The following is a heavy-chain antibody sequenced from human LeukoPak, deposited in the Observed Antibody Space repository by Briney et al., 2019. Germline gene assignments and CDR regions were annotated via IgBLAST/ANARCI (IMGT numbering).Heavy chain of an antibody. CDR2: IYYSGST. J-gene: IGHJ3*02. D-gene: IGHD3-10*01. CDR3: ARDRNLVRGAIGYAFDI. CDR1: GGSIDSHY. V-gene: IGHV4-59*11. Sequence: ASETLSLTCTVSGGSIDSHYWSWIRQPPGKGLEWIGYIYYSGSTNYNPSLKSRVTISVDTSKSYFSLKLRAVTAADTAMYYCARDRNLVRGAIGYAFDIWGQGTMVSVSS.